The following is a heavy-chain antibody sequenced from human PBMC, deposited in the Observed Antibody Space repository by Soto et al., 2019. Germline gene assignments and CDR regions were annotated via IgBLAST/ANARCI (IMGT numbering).Heavy chain of an antibody. CDR3: ATGGLVSS. J-gene: IGHJ5*02. Sequence: QVQLQQWGAGLLKPSETLSLTCDISGEYFSANYWSWIRQTPGKGLEWLGEINHPGTTEYNPSVEDRIIISADASKNQFSLKLTSVPAMDTAVYYCATGGLVSSWGQGTRVTVSS. CDR2: INHPGTT. V-gene: IGHV4-34*01. CDR1: GEYFSANY.